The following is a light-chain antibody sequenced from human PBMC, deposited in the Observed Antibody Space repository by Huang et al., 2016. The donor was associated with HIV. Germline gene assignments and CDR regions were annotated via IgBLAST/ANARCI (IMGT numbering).Light chain of an antibody. Sequence: DIVMTQSPDSLVVSLGESATINCQSSQIISYNSNNKHYLAWYQQKPGQPPKLLIYGASTRESGVPARFTGSGSGTDFTLTISSLQAEDVAVYYCQQYYITPLTFGGGTKVEI. CDR2: GAS. J-gene: IGKJ4*01. V-gene: IGKV4-1*01. CDR3: QQYYITPLT. CDR1: QIISYNSNNKHY.